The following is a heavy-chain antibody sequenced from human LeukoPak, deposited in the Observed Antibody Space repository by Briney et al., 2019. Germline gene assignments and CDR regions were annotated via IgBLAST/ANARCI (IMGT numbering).Heavy chain of an antibody. V-gene: IGHV3-7*01. CDR2: IKQDGSEK. J-gene: IGHJ4*02. D-gene: IGHD5-12*01. CDR1: GFTFSSYW. CDR3: ARDGGYSGYDIDY. Sequence: GGSLGLSCAASGFTFSSYWMSWVRQAPRKGLEWVANIKQDGSEKYYVDSVKGRFTISRENAKNSLYLQMNSLRGEDTAVYYCARDGGYSGYDIDYWGQGTLVTVSS.